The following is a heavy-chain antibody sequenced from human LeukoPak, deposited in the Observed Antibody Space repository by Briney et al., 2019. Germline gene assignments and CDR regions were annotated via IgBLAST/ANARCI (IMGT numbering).Heavy chain of an antibody. V-gene: IGHV3-33*01. CDR2: IWYDGSNK. J-gene: IGHJ3*02. D-gene: IGHD3-10*01. CDR3: ARGLEATMVRGVIHAFDI. CDR1: GFTFSSYG. Sequence: GGSLRLSCAASGFTFSSYGMHWVRQAPGKGLEWVAVIWYDGSNKYYADSVKGRFTISRDNSKNTLYLQMNSLRAEDTAVYYCARGLEATMVRGVIHAFDIWGQGTMVTVSS.